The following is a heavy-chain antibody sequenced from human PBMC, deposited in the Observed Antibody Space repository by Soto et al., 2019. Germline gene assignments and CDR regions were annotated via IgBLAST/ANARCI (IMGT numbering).Heavy chain of an antibody. V-gene: IGHV3-23*01. J-gene: IGHJ4*02. CDR2: ISGSGGST. CDR1: GFTFSSYA. D-gene: IGHD3-10*01. CDR3: PKVYHIWFGELFPYYFDY. Sequence: GGSLRLSCEASGFTFSSYAMSWVCQAPGTVQEWGSAISGSGGSTYYADSVNGRFTISRDNSKNTLYLQMNSLRAEDTAVYHCPKVYHIWFGELFPYYFDYWGQGILPTVSS.